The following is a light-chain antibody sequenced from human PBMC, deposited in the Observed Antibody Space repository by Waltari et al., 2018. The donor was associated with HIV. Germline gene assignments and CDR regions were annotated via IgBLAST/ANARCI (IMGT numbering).Light chain of an antibody. CDR1: QDIRNY. CDR3: QQYDNLPYT. V-gene: IGKV1-33*01. Sequence: EIQMTQSPSSLSASVGARVTITCQASQDIRNYLNWYQQKPGKVPKLLIYDASNFETGVPSRFSGSGSGTDFTFTISSLQPEDIATYYCQQYDNLPYTFGQGTKLEIK. CDR2: DAS. J-gene: IGKJ2*01.